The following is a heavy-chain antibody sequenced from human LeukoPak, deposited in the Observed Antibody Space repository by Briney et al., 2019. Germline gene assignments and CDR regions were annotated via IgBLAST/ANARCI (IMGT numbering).Heavy chain of an antibody. CDR2: IGGSGGST. V-gene: IGHV3-23*01. CDR1: GFTFSSYA. Sequence: PGGSLRLSCAASGFTFSSYAMSWVRQAPGKGLEWVSAIGGSGGSTYYADSVKGRFTISRDNSKNTLYLQMNNLRAEDTAVYYCARPRNYDFWSGYYQTDAFDIWGQGTMVTVSS. D-gene: IGHD3-3*01. CDR3: ARPRNYDFWSGYYQTDAFDI. J-gene: IGHJ3*02.